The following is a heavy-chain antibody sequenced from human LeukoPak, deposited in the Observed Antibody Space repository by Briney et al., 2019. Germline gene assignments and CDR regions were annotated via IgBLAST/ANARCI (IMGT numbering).Heavy chain of an antibody. CDR2: IYHSGST. J-gene: IGHJ4*02. Sequence: SETLSLTCTVSGYSISSGYYWGWIRPPPGKGLEWIGSIYHSGSTYYNPSLKSRVTISVDTSKNQFSLKLSSVTAADTAVYYCAREVVATRGSLDYWGQGTLVTVSS. CDR3: AREVVATRGSLDY. CDR1: GYSISSGYY. D-gene: IGHD5-12*01. V-gene: IGHV4-38-2*02.